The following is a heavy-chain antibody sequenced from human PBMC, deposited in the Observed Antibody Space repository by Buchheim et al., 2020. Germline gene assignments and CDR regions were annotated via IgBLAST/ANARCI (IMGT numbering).Heavy chain of an antibody. CDR1: GFTFRIYG. V-gene: IGHV3-30*02. CDR2: IRNDESNK. J-gene: IGHJ4*02. D-gene: IGHD5-24*01. CDR3: VKGRDGYFDY. Sequence: QVHLVESGGGVVQPGRSLRLSCTTSGFTFRIYGMHWVRQAPGKGLECVAFIRNDESNKYYADSVKGRFTISRDNSKNTLYLPMNSLRADDTAVYYCVKGRDGYFDYWGQGSL.